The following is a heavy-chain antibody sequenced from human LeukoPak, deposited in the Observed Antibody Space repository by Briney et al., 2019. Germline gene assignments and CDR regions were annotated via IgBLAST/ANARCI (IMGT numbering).Heavy chain of an antibody. V-gene: IGHV4-39*07. CDR1: GGSISSSSYY. D-gene: IGHD3-22*01. CDR2: IYYSGST. J-gene: IGHJ3*02. Sequence: SETLSLTCTVSGGSISSSSYYWGWIRQPPGKGLEWIGSIYYSGSTYYNPSLKSRVTISVDTSKNQFSLKLSSVTAADTAVYYCASTYDSSGYSDAFDIWGQGTTVTVSS. CDR3: ASTYDSSGYSDAFDI.